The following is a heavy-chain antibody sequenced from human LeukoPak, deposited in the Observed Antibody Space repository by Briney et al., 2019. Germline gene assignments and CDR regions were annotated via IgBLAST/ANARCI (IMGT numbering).Heavy chain of an antibody. CDR1: GGSISSYY. CDR3: ARGRGYSYGEYYFDY. Sequence: ETLSLTCTVSGGSISSYYWSWIRQPPGKGLEWIGYIYYSGSTNYNPSLKSRVTISVDRSKNQFSLKLSSVTAADTAVYYCARGRGYSYGEYYFDYWGQGTLVTVSS. D-gene: IGHD5-18*01. V-gene: IGHV4-59*12. CDR2: IYYSGST. J-gene: IGHJ4*02.